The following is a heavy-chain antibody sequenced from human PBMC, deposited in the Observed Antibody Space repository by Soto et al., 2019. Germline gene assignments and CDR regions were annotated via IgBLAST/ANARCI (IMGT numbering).Heavy chain of an antibody. CDR2: ISSSSSYI. Sequence: GGPLSLSCAASGVPCSRYTMNWVRQAHGKGLEWVPSISSSSSYIYYADSVKGRFTISRDNAKNSLYLQMNSLRADDTAVYYCVRDSARIVVVPRVDGDDWLDRWGQGTLVTVSS. D-gene: IGHD2-2*01. J-gene: IGHJ5*02. CDR3: VRDSARIVVVPRVDGDDWLDR. CDR1: GVPCSRYT. V-gene: IGHV3-21*01.